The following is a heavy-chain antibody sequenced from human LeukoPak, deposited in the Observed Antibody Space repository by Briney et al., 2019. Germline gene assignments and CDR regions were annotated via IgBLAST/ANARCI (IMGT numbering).Heavy chain of an antibody. CDR3: ARGYSYGMDV. CDR1: GFTFSSYW. J-gene: IGHJ6*02. Sequence: GGSLRLSCAASGFTFSSYWMSWVRQAPGKGLEWVGNIKQDGSAKYSVDSVKGRFTLSRDNAKNSLYLQMNSLRAEDTAVYYCARGYSYGMDVWGQGTTVTVSS. V-gene: IGHV3-7*04. D-gene: IGHD1-14*01. CDR2: IKQDGSAK.